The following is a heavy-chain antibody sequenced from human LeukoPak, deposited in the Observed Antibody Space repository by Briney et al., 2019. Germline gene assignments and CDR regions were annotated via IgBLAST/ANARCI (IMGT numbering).Heavy chain of an antibody. Sequence: SDTLSLTCTLSGASISSYYWSWIRQPPGKGLEYIGYIYYSGNPNYNPSLKGRVSISIVPSRNQFSLKLSSATAADTAVYYCARTGPISAPRTYAFDIWGQGTMVTVSS. CDR1: GASISSYY. CDR3: ARTGPISAPRTYAFDI. J-gene: IGHJ3*02. V-gene: IGHV4-59*07. D-gene: IGHD1-14*01. CDR2: IYYSGNP.